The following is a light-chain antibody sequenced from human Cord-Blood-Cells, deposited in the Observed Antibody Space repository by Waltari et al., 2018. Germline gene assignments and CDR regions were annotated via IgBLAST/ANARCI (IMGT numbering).Light chain of an antibody. Sequence: DIVMTQSRDPLASSLAELATLHCKSSHIVLYSSNNKNHLAWYQQKPGQPPKLLIYWSSTRESGVPDRFSGSGSGTDFTLTISSLQAEDVAVYYCQQYYSTPTWTFGQGTKVEIK. CDR3: QQYYSTPTWT. J-gene: IGKJ1*01. CDR2: WSS. CDR1: HIVLYSSNNKNH. V-gene: IGKV4-1*01.